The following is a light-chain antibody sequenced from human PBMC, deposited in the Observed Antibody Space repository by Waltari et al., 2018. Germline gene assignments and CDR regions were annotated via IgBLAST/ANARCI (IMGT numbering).Light chain of an antibody. V-gene: IGKV3-20*01. Sequence: DIVLTQSPGTLSLSPGQRATLSYSPSQSVSRTLAWYQQKPGQAPRLLIYGASTRATGIPGRFSGGGSGTDFSLTISRLEPEDFAVYYCQHYVSLPATFGQGTKVEIK. J-gene: IGKJ1*01. CDR1: QSVSRT. CDR3: QHYVSLPAT. CDR2: GAS.